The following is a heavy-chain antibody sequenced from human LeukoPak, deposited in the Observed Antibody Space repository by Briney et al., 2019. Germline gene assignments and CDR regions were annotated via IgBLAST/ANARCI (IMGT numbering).Heavy chain of an antibody. D-gene: IGHD3-9*01. V-gene: IGHV1-2*02. CDR2: INPNSGGA. J-gene: IGHJ5*02. CDR3: TRDSVAATGRLDP. Sequence: ASAKVSCKASGYTFTGYYIHWVRQAPGQGLEWMGWINPNSGGAKYTQKFQGRVTMTTDTSIATAYMELSSLISDDTAVYYCTRDSVAATGRLDPWGQGTLVTVSS. CDR1: GYTFTGYY.